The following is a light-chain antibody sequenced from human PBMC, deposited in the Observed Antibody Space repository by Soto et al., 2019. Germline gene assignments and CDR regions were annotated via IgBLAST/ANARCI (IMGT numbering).Light chain of an antibody. CDR2: ENN. V-gene: IGLV1-40*01. CDR1: SSNIGAGYE. Sequence: QSVLTQPPSVSEAPGQRVTISCTGSSSNIGAGYEAHWYQQVPGTAPKLLIYENNNRPSGVPHRFSGSKSDTSASLAITGLQAEDEAEYYCQSYDSSLSGYVFGTGTKLTV. J-gene: IGLJ1*01. CDR3: QSYDSSLSGYV.